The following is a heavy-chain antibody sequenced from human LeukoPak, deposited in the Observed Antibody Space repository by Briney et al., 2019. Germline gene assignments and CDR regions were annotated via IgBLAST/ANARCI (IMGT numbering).Heavy chain of an antibody. V-gene: IGHV3-7*04. CDR1: GFTFSSYW. D-gene: IGHD3-10*01. CDR2: IKQDGSEK. Sequence: GGSLRLSCAASGFTFSSYWMTWVRQAPGKGLEWVANIKQDGSEKYYVDSVKGRFTISRDNAKNSLYLQMNSLRGEDTAVYYCARDRDYYNYFEYWGQGTLVTVSS. J-gene: IGHJ4*02. CDR3: ARDRDYYNYFEY.